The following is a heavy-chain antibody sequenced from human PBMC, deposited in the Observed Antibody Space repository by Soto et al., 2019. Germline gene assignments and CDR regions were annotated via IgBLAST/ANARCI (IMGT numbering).Heavy chain of an antibody. CDR2: INHSGST. J-gene: IGHJ4*02. V-gene: IGHV4-34*01. CDR3: ARGRIAAAGFDY. CDR1: GGSFSGYY. D-gene: IGHD6-13*01. Sequence: SETLSLTCAVYGGSFSGYYWSWIRQPPGKGLEWIGEINHSGSTNYNPSLKSRVTISVDTSKNQFSLKLSSVTAADTAVYYCARGRIAAAGFDYWGQGTLVTVSS.